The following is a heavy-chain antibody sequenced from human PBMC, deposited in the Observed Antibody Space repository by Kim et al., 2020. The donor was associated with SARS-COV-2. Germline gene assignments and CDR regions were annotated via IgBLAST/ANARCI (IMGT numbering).Heavy chain of an antibody. CDR3: AREAGYDILTGRNDAFDI. J-gene: IGHJ3*02. Sequence: KDRFTTSGDNAKNSLYLKMNSLRAEDTAVYYCAREAGYDILTGRNDAFDIWGQGTMVTVSS. D-gene: IGHD3-9*01. V-gene: IGHV3-48*03.